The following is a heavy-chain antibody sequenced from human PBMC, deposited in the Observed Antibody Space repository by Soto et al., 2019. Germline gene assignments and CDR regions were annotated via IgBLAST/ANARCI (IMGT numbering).Heavy chain of an antibody. CDR3: AKVQEYSYHY. D-gene: IGHD5-18*01. J-gene: IGHJ4*02. CDR1: GFTFSSYW. V-gene: IGHV3-23*01. CDR2: ISGSGGST. Sequence: GGSLRLSCAASGFTFSSYWMHWVRQAPGKGLEWVSAISGSGGSTYYADSVKGRFTISRDNSKNTLYLQMNSLRAEDTAVYYCAKVQEYSYHYWGQGTLVTVSS.